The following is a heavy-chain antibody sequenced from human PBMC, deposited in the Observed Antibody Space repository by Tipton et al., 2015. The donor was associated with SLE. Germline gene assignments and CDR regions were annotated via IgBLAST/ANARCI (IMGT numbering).Heavy chain of an antibody. CDR1: DGSISDYY. CDR3: AREGRVPPLRFLEWLPRSGWFDP. D-gene: IGHD3-3*01. CDR2: IYASGST. J-gene: IGHJ5*02. V-gene: IGHV4-4*07. Sequence: LRLSCTVSDGSISDYYWTWIRQPAGEGLEWIGRIYASGSTNYNPSLRSRAAMSVDTSKSHFSLKLSSVTAADTAVYYCAREGRVPPLRFLEWLPRSGWFDPWGQGTLVTVSS.